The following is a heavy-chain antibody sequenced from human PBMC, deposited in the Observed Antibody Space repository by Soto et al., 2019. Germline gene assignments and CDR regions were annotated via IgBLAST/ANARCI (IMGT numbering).Heavy chain of an antibody. V-gene: IGHV1-69*10. CDR1: GGTFSSYA. Sequence: ASVKVSCKASGGTFSSYAISWVRQAPGQGLEWMGGIIPILGIANYAQKFQGRVTITADKSTSTAYMELSSLRSEDTAVYYCARVRLYFDWLWSWFDPWGQGTLVTVSS. D-gene: IGHD3-9*01. J-gene: IGHJ5*02. CDR3: ARVRLYFDWLWSWFDP. CDR2: IIPILGIA.